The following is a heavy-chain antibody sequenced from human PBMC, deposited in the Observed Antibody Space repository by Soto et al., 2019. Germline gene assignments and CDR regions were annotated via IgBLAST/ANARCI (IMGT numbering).Heavy chain of an antibody. V-gene: IGHV3-23*01. Sequence: GGSLRLSCAASGFTFSSYAMSWVRQAPGKGLEWVSAISGSGGSTYYADSVKGRFTISRDNSKDTLYLQMNSLRAEDTAVYYCAKAPGRGYDFWSGYQYYFGYWGQGTLVTVSS. D-gene: IGHD3-3*01. CDR1: GFTFSSYA. CDR3: AKAPGRGYDFWSGYQYYFGY. J-gene: IGHJ4*02. CDR2: ISGSGGST.